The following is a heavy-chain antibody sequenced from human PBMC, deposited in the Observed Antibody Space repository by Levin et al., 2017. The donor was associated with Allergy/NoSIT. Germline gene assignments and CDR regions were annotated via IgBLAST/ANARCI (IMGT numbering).Heavy chain of an antibody. CDR2: INYRGGT. Sequence: SETLSLTCSVSGGSVSSGTYYWSWIRRPPGKGLEWIGYINYRGGTKYNPSLESRVTISVDTSKNEFSLKVTSVTAADTAVYYCARNRIIVSGGNDYYYGMDVWGKGTTVTVSS. CDR1: GGSVSSGTYY. V-gene: IGHV4-61*01. CDR3: ARNRIIVSGGNDYYYGMDV. J-gene: IGHJ6*04. D-gene: IGHD5/OR15-5a*01.